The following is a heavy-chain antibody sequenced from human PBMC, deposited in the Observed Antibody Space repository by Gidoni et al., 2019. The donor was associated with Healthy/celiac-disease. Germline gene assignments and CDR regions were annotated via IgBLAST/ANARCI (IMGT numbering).Heavy chain of an antibody. D-gene: IGHD3-16*01. V-gene: IGHV4-34*01. CDR3: ARGSKWIKRLGTGFDY. J-gene: IGHJ4*02. CDR1: GGSFSGYY. Sequence: QVHLQQSRAGLLKPPETLSLTCAVYGGSFSGYYWSWIRQPPGKGLEWIGEINHSGSTNYHPALRGRVTISVDTSKNQFSLRLSAVTAADTAVYYCARGSKWIKRLGTGFDYWGQGTLVTVSS. CDR2: INHSGST.